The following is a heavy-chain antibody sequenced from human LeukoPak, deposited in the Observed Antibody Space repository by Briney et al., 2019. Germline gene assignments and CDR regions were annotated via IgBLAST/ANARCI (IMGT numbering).Heavy chain of an antibody. CDR3: ARYHYYGSGTYYIKDYYFDY. J-gene: IGHJ4*02. CDR2: INHSGST. D-gene: IGHD3-10*01. CDR1: GGSFSGYY. V-gene: IGHV4-34*01. Sequence: SETLSLTCAVYGGSFSGYYWSWIRQPPGKGLEWIGEINHSGSTNYNPSLKSRVTISVDTSKNQFSLKLSSVTAADTAVYYCARYHYYGSGTYYIKDYYFDYWGQGTLVTVSS.